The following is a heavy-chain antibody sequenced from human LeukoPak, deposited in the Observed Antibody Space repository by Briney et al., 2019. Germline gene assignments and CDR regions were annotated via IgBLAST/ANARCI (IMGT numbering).Heavy chain of an antibody. Sequence: PGGSLRLSCAASGFTFSRYTMNWVRQAPGKGLEWVAVISYDGSNKYYADSVKGRFTISRDNSKNTLYLQMNSLRAEDTAVYYCAKGYSSGCSDYWGQGTLVTVSS. V-gene: IGHV3-30*18. CDR2: ISYDGSNK. CDR1: GFTFSRYT. D-gene: IGHD6-19*01. CDR3: AKGYSSGCSDY. J-gene: IGHJ4*02.